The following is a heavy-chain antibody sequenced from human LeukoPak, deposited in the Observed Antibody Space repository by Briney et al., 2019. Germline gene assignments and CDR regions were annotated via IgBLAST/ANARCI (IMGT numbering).Heavy chain of an antibody. J-gene: IGHJ3*02. D-gene: IGHD5-12*01. CDR1: GGSISSGGYY. Sequence: TLSLTCTVSGGSISSGGYYWTWIRQHPGKGLEWIGYIYYTGSTYYHPTLKSRVTISVARSKNQCSLELSSVPAPHTATDCCAGGGDSGVGAFDIWGQGTMVTVSS. CDR3: AGGGDSGVGAFDI. CDR2: IYYTGST. V-gene: IGHV4-31*03.